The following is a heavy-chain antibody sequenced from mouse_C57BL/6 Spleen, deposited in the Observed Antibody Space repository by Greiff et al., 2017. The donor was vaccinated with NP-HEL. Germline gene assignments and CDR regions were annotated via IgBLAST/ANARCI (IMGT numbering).Heavy chain of an antibody. CDR3: ARKDYYGSSPDYFDY. Sequence: QVHVKQPGAELVKPGASVKLSCKASGYTFTSYWMHWVKQRPGQGLEWIGMIHPNSGSTNYNEKFKSKATLTVDKSSSTAYMQLSSLTSEDSAVYYCARKDYYGSSPDYFDYWGQGTTLTVSS. V-gene: IGHV1-64*01. CDR2: IHPNSGST. D-gene: IGHD1-1*01. J-gene: IGHJ2*01. CDR1: GYTFTSYW.